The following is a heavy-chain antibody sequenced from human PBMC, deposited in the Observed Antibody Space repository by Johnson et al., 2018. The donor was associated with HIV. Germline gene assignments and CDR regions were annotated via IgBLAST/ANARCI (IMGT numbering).Heavy chain of an antibody. CDR1: GFTFSSYV. V-gene: IGHV3-23*04. J-gene: IGHJ3*02. CDR2: ISASGGST. CDR3: ARDGTTGPSGDAYDI. Sequence: LVESGGGVVQPGGSLRLSCAASGFTFSSYVMSLVRQAPGKGLEWVSSISASGGSTYYADSVKGRLTISRDNSKNTLYLQTNSLRAEDTAGYYCARDGTTGPSGDAYDIWGQGTMVTVSS. D-gene: IGHD4-17*01.